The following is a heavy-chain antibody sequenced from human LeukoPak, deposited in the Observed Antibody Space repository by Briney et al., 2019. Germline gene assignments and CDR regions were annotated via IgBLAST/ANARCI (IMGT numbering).Heavy chain of an antibody. CDR2: IYTSGST. CDR1: GGSISSYY. V-gene: IGHV4-4*07. D-gene: IGHD3-9*01. CDR3: AREPYYDILTGLYYYYYYMDV. J-gene: IGHJ6*03. Sequence: PSETLSLTCTVSGGSISSYYWNWLRQPAGKGLEWIGRIYTSGSTNYNPSLKSRVTISVDTSKNQFSLKLSSVTAADTAVYYCAREPYYDILTGLYYYYYYMDVWGKGTTVTISS.